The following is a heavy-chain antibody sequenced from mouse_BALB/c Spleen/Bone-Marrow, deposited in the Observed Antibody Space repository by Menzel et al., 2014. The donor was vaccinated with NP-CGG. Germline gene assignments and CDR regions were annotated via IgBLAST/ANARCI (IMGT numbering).Heavy chain of an antibody. V-gene: IGHV7-3*02. CDR1: GFTFXDYY. CDR2: IRNKAKGYTT. D-gene: IGHD2-12*01. CDR3: ARDRNNDIHWYLDV. Sequence: EVKVVESGGGWVQPGGSLRLSCATSGFTFXDYYMSWVRQPPGKALEWLGFIRNKAKGYTTEYIPSVKGRFTISRDNSQSILYLQMNTLRAEDSATYYCARDRNNDIHWYLDVWGAGTTVTVSS. J-gene: IGHJ1*01.